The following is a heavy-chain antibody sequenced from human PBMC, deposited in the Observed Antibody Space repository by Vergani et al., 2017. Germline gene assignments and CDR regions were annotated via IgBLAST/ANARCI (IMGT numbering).Heavy chain of an antibody. CDR2: IYTSGST. CDR3: ARHDQPPQYNYDFWSGYYRNYYYYGMDV. D-gene: IGHD3-3*01. Sequence: QVQLQESGPGLVKPSQTLSLTCTVSGGSISSGSYYWSWIRQPAGKGLEWIGRIYTSGSTNYNPSLKSRVTISVDTSKNQFSLKLSSVTAADTAVYYCARHDQPPQYNYDFWSGYYRNYYYYGMDVWGQGTTVTVSS. CDR1: GGSISSGSYY. V-gene: IGHV4-61*02. J-gene: IGHJ6*02.